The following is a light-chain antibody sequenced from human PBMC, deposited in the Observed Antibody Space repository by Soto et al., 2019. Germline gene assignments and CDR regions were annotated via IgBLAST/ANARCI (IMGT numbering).Light chain of an antibody. J-gene: IGKJ1*01. CDR1: QSLLQTNGYTY. Sequence: DIVMTQSPLPLPVTPGEPASISCRSSQSLLQTNGYTYLDWYLQKPGQSPQLLIYLTSIRASGVPDRFSGSGSGTEFTLKISKVGAEDVGVYYCMQSLQTPPWTFGPGTKVDIK. V-gene: IGKV2-28*01. CDR2: LTS. CDR3: MQSLQTPPWT.